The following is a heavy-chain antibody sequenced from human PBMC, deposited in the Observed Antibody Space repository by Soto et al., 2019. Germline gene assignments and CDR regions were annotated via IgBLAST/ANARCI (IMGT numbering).Heavy chain of an antibody. CDR1: GGSISSGGYY. Sequence: SETLSLTCTVSGGSISSGGYYWNWIRQHPGKGLEWIGYIYYSGSTYYNPSLKSRVTISVDTSKNQFSLKLSSVTASDTAVYYCAKEGRLQWEGRVGDYWGQGTLVTVSS. CDR3: AKEGRLQWEGRVGDY. D-gene: IGHD6-25*01. CDR2: IYYSGST. J-gene: IGHJ4*02. V-gene: IGHV4-31*02.